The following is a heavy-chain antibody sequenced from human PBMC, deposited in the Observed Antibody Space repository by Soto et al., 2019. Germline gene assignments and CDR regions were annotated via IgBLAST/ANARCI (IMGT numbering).Heavy chain of an antibody. V-gene: IGHV3-21*01. D-gene: IGHD3-10*01. Sequence: GGSLRLSCAASGFTFSNYGMNWVLQAPGRGLEWVSSITRTGSNIYYADSMKGRFTVSRDNAKNSVYLQMDSLRAEDTAVYYCARAMYGSGSYYGDYRGQGTLVTVYS. CDR2: ITRTGSNI. CDR1: GFTFSNYG. CDR3: ARAMYGSGSYYGDY. J-gene: IGHJ4*02.